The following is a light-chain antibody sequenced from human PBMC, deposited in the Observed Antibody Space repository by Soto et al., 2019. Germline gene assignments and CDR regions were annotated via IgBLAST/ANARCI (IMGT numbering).Light chain of an antibody. CDR3: QQYNDWPRT. Sequence: EIVMTQSPATLSVSQGERATLSCRASQSVSNNLAWYQQKPGPAPRLLIYDASTRATAIPARFSGSGSGTEFTLTISSLQSEDFAVYCCQQYNDWPRTFGQGTKVEIK. CDR2: DAS. V-gene: IGKV3-15*01. CDR1: QSVSNN. J-gene: IGKJ1*01.